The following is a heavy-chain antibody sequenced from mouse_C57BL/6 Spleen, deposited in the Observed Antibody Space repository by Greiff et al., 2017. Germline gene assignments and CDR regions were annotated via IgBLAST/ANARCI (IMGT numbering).Heavy chain of an antibody. CDR2: IDPEDGET. CDR3: AGSSSHYAMDY. CDR1: GFNIQDYY. D-gene: IGHD1-1*01. Sequence: VQLQQSGAELVKPGASVKLFCTASGFNIQDYYMHWVQQRPEQGLEWVGRIDPEDGETKYAPKFPGKATITADTSSNTAYLQLSSLTSEDTAVYYGAGSSSHYAMDYWGQGTSGTVAS. J-gene: IGHJ4*01. V-gene: IGHV14-2*01.